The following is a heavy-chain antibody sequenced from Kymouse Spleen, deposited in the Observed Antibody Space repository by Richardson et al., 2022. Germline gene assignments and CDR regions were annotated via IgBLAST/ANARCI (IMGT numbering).Heavy chain of an antibody. D-gene: IGHD5-18,IGHD5-18*01. V-gene: IGHV3-9*01. CDR1: GFTFDDYA. Sequence: VQLVESGGGLVQPGRSLRLSCAASGFTFDDYAMHWVRQAPGKGLEWVSGISWNSGSIGYADSVKGRFTISRDNAKNSLYLQMNSLRAEDTALYYCAKDSYGPYYYYYGMDVWGQGTTVTVSS. CDR3: AKDSYGPYYYYYGMDV. CDR2: ISWNSGSI. J-gene: IGHJ6*02.